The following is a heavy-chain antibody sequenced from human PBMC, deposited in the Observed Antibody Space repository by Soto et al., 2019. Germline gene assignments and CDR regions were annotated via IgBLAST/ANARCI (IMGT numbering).Heavy chain of an antibody. J-gene: IGHJ4*02. CDR2: ISGSGGGT. D-gene: IGHD4-17*01. V-gene: IGHV3-23*01. CDR3: AKDLYGDYGGLDY. Sequence: EVQLLESGGGLVQPGGSLRLSCAASGFIFSTYAMSWVRQAPGKGLEWVSGISGSGGGTYYADSVKGRFTISRDNSKNTLYLHMNSLRDEDTAVYYCAKDLYGDYGGLDYWGQGTLVTVSS. CDR1: GFIFSTYA.